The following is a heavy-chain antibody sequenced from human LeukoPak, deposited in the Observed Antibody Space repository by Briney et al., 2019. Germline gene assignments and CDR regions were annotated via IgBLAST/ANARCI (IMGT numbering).Heavy chain of an antibody. CDR1: GGSISSSNW. V-gene: IGHV4-4*02. D-gene: IGHD5-12*01. Sequence: SGTLSLTCAVSGGSISSSNWWTWVRQPPGKGLEWLGEIYHSGTTNFNPSLKSRVTISVDKSKNQFSLNLSSVTAADTAVFYCGSAGIRRGYNGYEIDYWGQGILVTVSS. CDR2: IYHSGTT. J-gene: IGHJ4*02. CDR3: GSAGIRRGYNGYEIDY.